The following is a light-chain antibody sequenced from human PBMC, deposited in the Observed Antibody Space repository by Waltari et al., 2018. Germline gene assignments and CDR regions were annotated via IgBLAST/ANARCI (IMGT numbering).Light chain of an antibody. J-gene: IGKJ2*01. Sequence: DIQMTQSPSTLSASVGDRVTITCRASQRISSWLAWYQQKPGKAPQLLIFDASSLESGVPSRFSGSGSGTEFTLTISSLQPDDFATYYCQQYNSYSPYTFAQGTKLEIK. CDR2: DAS. CDR3: QQYNSYSPYT. V-gene: IGKV1-5*01. CDR1: QRISSW.